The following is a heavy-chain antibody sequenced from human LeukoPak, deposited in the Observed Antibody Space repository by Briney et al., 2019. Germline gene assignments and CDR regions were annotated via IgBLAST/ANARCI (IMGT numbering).Heavy chain of an antibody. CDR2: ISGSGGST. CDR1: GFTFSLYG. D-gene: IGHD3-10*01. CDR3: AKVPGGEITMGPIYYFDY. V-gene: IGHV3-23*01. J-gene: IGHJ4*02. Sequence: GTLRLSCAASGFTFSLYGMSWVRQAPGKGLEWVSAISGSGGSTSYADSVKGRFAISRDDSKNTLYLQMNSLRAEDTAVYYCAKVPGGEITMGPIYYFDYWGQGTLVTVSS.